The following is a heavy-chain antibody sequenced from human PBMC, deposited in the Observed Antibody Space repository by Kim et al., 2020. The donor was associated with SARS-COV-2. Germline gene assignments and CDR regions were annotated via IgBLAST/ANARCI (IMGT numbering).Heavy chain of an antibody. CDR3: ARALFVSGAYYYGMDV. CDR1: GFTFSSYG. CDR2: IWYDGSNK. D-gene: IGHD3-3*01. J-gene: IGHJ6*02. V-gene: IGHV3-33*01. Sequence: GGSLRLSCAASGFTFSSYGMHWVRQAPGKGLEWVAVIWYDGSNKYYADSVKGRFTISRDNSKNTLYLQMNSLRAEDTAVYYCARALFVSGAYYYGMDVWGQGTTVTVSS.